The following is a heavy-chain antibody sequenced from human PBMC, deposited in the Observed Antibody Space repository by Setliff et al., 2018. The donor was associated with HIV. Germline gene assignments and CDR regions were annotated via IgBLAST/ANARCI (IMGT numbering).Heavy chain of an antibody. Sequence: SETLSLTCSVSGGSISNHYWSWIRQPPGKGLEWIGYIYSTGSTNNNPSLKSRVTISVDPSKNQFSLKLSSVTAADKAVYYCARSKTFYDFWGGYYTHGAFKIWGLGTMVTVSS. CDR1: GGSISNHY. CDR2: IYSTGST. D-gene: IGHD3-3*01. V-gene: IGHV4-4*08. CDR3: ARSKTFYDFWGGYYTHGAFKI. J-gene: IGHJ3*02.